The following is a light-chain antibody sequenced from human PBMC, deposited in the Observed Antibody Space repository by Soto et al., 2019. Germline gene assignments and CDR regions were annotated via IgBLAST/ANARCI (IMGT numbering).Light chain of an antibody. V-gene: IGLV3-21*04. Sequence: SYELTQPPSVSVAPGKTARITCGGNNIGSKSVHWYQQKPGQAPVLAIYYDSDRPSGIPERFSGSNSGNTATLTISRVEAGDEADYYCQVWDSISDHVVFGGGTKLTVL. J-gene: IGLJ2*01. CDR1: NIGSKS. CDR2: YDS. CDR3: QVWDSISDHVV.